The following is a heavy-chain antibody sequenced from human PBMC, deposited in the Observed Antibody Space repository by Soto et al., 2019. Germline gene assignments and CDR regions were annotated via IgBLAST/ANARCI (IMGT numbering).Heavy chain of an antibody. D-gene: IGHD1-26*01. CDR1: GFTFSSYG. CDR3: AKVISGSYDFDY. V-gene: IGHV3-30*18. CDR2: ISYDGSNK. Sequence: ESGGGVVQPGRSLRLSCAASGFTFSSYGMHWVRQAPGKGLEWVAVISYDGSNKYYADSVKGRFTISRDNSKNTLYLQMNSLRAEDTAVYYCAKVISGSYDFDYWGQGTLVTVSS. J-gene: IGHJ4*02.